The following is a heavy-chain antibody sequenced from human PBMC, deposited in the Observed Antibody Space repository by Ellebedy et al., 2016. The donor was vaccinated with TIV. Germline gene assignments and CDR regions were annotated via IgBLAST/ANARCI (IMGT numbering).Heavy chain of an antibody. J-gene: IGHJ6*02. V-gene: IGHV3-23*01. CDR1: GFTFSSYS. Sequence: GESLKISCAASGFTFSSYSMSWVRQAPGKGLEWVSAISGPATTILYADSVKGRFTVSRDNSKNSLYLQMNSLRAEDTAVYYCARDGGWYYYGMDVWGQGTTVTVSS. CDR3: ARDGGWYYYGMDV. CDR2: ISGPATTI. D-gene: IGHD3-16*01.